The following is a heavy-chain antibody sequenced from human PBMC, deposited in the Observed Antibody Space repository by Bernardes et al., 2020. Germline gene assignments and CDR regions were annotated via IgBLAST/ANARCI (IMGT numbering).Heavy chain of an antibody. CDR3: ARTNWAYYYDASGYVSWFDP. J-gene: IGHJ5*02. CDR2: IFSNDDR. V-gene: IGHV2-26*01. Sequence: SGPTLVKPTETLTLTCSVSGFSLTSARMGVSWIRQPPGRALEWLAHIFSNDDRSYSTSLKNRVTISTDTSKSLVVLTMTNMDPVDTATYYCARTNWAYYYDASGYVSWFDPWGQGTLVTVSS. D-gene: IGHD3-22*01. CDR1: GFSLTSARMG.